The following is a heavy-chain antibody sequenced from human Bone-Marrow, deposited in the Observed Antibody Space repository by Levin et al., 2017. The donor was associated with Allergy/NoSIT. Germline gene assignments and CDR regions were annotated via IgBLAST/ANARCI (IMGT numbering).Heavy chain of an antibody. J-gene: IGHJ3*02. D-gene: IGHD3-22*01. V-gene: IGHV3-49*04. CDR3: TRSDYDSSGYYYLGAFDI. CDR1: GFTFGDYA. Sequence: SCTASGFTFGDYAMSWVRQAPGKGLEWVGFIRSKAYGGTTEYAASVKGRFTISRDDSKSIAYLQMNSLKTEDTAVYYCTRSDYDSSGYYYLGAFDIWGQGTMVTVSS. CDR2: IRSKAYGGTT.